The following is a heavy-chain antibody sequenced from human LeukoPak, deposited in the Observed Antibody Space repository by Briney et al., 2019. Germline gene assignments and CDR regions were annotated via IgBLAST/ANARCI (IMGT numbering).Heavy chain of an antibody. CDR1: GYTFTSFG. D-gene: IGHD3-10*01. Sequence: ASVKVSCKASGYTFTSFGFSWVRQAPGQGLEWMGWISAYNGFTNYAPKLQGRVTMTTDTSTSTAYMELRSLRSDDTAVYYCARASATAYYYGSGILLNWFDPWGQGTLVTVSS. V-gene: IGHV1-18*01. CDR3: ARASATAYYYGSGILLNWFDP. J-gene: IGHJ5*02. CDR2: ISAYNGFT.